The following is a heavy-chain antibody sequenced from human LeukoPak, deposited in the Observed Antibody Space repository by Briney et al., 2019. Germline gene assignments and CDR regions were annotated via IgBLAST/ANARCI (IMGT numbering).Heavy chain of an antibody. CDR3: AGGQLLKDGMDV. D-gene: IGHD2-2*01. V-gene: IGHV3-74*01. CDR2: INSDGSST. J-gene: IGHJ6*02. Sequence: GGSLRLSCAASGFTFSSYWMHWVRHAPGKGLVWVSRINSDGSSTSYADSVKGRFTISRDNAKNTLYLQMNSLRAEDTAVYYCAGGQLLKDGMDVWGQGTTVTVSS. CDR1: GFTFSSYW.